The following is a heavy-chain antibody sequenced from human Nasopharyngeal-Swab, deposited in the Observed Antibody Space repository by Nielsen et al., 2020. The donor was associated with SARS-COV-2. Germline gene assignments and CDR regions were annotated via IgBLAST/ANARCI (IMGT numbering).Heavy chain of an antibody. J-gene: IGHJ5*02. Sequence: WVRQAPGQGLEWMGGIIPIFGTANYAQKFQGRVTITADECTSTAYMELSSLRSEDTAVYYCARDKGLRFLEWLPLKGFTGWFDPWGQGTLVTVSS. CDR3: ARDKGLRFLEWLPLKGFTGWFDP. D-gene: IGHD3-3*01. V-gene: IGHV1-69*01. CDR2: IIPIFGTA.